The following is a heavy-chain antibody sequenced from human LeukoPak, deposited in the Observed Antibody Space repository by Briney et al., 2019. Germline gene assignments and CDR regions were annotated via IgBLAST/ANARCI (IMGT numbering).Heavy chain of an antibody. CDR2: ISSGSSYI. Sequence: GSLRLSCAASGFTFSSYSMNWVRQAPGKGLEWVSSISSGSSYIYYADSVKGRFTISRDNAKNSLYLQMNSLRAEDTAVYYCARDYDSSGCFDYWGQGTLVTVSS. J-gene: IGHJ4*02. CDR3: ARDYDSSGCFDY. D-gene: IGHD3-22*01. CDR1: GFTFSSYS. V-gene: IGHV3-21*01.